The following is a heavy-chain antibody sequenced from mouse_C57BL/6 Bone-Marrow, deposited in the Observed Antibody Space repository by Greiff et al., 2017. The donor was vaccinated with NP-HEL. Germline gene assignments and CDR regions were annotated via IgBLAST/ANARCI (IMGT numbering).Heavy chain of an antibody. Sequence: QVQLQQSGAELARPGASVKLSCKASGYTFTSYGISWVKQRTGQGLEWIGEIYPRSGNTYYNEKFKGKATLTADKSSSTAYMELRSLTSEDSAVYFCARWYYYGSSYDLGFAYWGQGTLVTVSA. J-gene: IGHJ3*01. CDR3: ARWYYYGSSYDLGFAY. D-gene: IGHD1-1*01. V-gene: IGHV1-81*01. CDR2: IYPRSGNT. CDR1: GYTFTSYG.